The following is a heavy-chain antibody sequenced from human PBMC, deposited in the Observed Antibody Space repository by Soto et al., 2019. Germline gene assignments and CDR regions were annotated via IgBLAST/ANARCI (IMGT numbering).Heavy chain of an antibody. CDR1: GDSVSSGSHY. CDR2: VYYSGST. Sequence: QVQLQESGPGLVKPSETLSLTCTVSGDSVSSGSHYWSWIRQPPGKGLEWIGYVYYSGSTNYNPSLKSRVTISVDASKNQISLKLSSVTAADTAVYYCARTGLLLKNYYDTSNNYRTAMDVWGQGTTVTVSS. CDR3: ARTGLLLKNYYDTSNNYRTAMDV. J-gene: IGHJ6*02. D-gene: IGHD3-22*01. V-gene: IGHV4-61*01.